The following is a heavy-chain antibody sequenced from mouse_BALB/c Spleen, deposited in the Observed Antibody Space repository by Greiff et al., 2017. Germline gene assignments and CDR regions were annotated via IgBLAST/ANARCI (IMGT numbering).Heavy chain of an antibody. Sequence: VQLQQSGAELVRPGASVTLSCKASGYTFTDYEMHWVKQTPVHGLEWIGAIDPETGGTAYNQKFKGKATLTADKSSSTAYMELRSLTSEDSAVYYCTGGEALWGQGTLVTVSA. CDR2: IDPETGGT. CDR3: TGGEAL. J-gene: IGHJ3*01. CDR1: GYTFTDYE. V-gene: IGHV1-15*01.